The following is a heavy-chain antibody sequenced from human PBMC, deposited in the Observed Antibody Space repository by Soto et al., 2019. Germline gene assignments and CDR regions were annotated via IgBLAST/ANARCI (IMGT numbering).Heavy chain of an antibody. CDR2: ISVYNGNT. CDR1: GYTFTSYD. Sequence: QVQLVQSGAEVKKPGASVKVSCKASGYTFTSYDINWVRQAPGQGLEWMGWISVYNGNTEYAQKYQGRVTMTTDTSTSTAYMELRSLRSDETAVYYCARRTRIVGAASFDYWGQGTLVTVSS. V-gene: IGHV1-18*01. CDR3: ARRTRIVGAASFDY. D-gene: IGHD1-26*01. J-gene: IGHJ4*02.